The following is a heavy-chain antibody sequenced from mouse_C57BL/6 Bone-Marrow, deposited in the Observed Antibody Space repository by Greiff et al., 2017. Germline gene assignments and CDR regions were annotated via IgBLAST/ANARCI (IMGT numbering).Heavy chain of an antibody. CDR3: ERGIYYDLDY. Sequence: QQSCKAFGYTFTSYWMQWVTQRPGQGLEWIGEIDPSDSYTNYNQKYKGKATLTVDTSSSTAYMQLSSLTSEDSAVDYCERGIYYDLDYWGQGTTLTVSS. D-gene: IGHD2-4*01. J-gene: IGHJ2*01. CDR1: GYTFTSYW. CDR2: IDPSDSYT. V-gene: IGHV1-50*01.